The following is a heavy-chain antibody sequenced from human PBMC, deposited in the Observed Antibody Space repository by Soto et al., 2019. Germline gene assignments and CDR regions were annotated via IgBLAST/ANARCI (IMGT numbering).Heavy chain of an antibody. Sequence: ASVKVSCKASGCTFTSYGISWARQAPGQGLEWMGWISAYNGNTNYAQKLQGRVTMTTDTSTSTAYMELRSLRSDDTAVYYCARDCYYYDSSGYCYFDYWGQGTLVTVSS. CDR3: ARDCYYYDSSGYCYFDY. CDR2: ISAYNGNT. J-gene: IGHJ4*02. CDR1: GCTFTSYG. V-gene: IGHV1-18*01. D-gene: IGHD3-22*01.